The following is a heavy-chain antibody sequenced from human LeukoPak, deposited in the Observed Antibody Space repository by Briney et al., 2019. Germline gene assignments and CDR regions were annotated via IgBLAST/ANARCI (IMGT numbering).Heavy chain of an antibody. CDR3: ARGRIFYDSSGYNY. J-gene: IGHJ4*02. CDR2: IDHTGST. Sequence: SETLSLTCSVSGDSISMHYWSWIRQPPGKGLEWIGYIDHTGSTNYNPSLNSRVTISRDTSKNQFSLKLSSVTAADTAVYYCARGRIFYDSSGYNYWGQGTLVTVSS. V-gene: IGHV4-59*11. CDR1: GDSISMHY. D-gene: IGHD3-22*01.